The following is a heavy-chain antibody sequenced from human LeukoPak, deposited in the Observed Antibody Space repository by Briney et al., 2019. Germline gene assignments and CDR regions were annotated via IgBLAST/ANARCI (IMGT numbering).Heavy chain of an antibody. D-gene: IGHD3-10*01. J-gene: IGHJ4*02. CDR1: GYTFTSYG. CDR3: ARAPRLLWFGELPPNFDY. V-gene: IGHV1-18*01. Sequence: ASVKVSCKASGYTFTSYGISWVRQAPGQGLEWMGWNSAYNGNTNYAQKLQGRVTMTTDTSTSTAYMELRSLRSDDTAVYYCARAPRLLWFGELPPNFDYWGQGTLVTVSS. CDR2: NSAYNGNT.